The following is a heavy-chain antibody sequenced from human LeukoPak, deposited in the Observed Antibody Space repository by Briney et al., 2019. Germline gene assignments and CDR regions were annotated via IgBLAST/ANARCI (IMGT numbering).Heavy chain of an antibody. V-gene: IGHV7-4-1*02. CDR2: INTNTGNP. D-gene: IGHD1/OR15-1a*01. CDR1: GYTFTSYA. CDR3: ARGGLAGTALEDYYYYYMDV. Sequence: ASVKVSCKASGYTFTSYAMNWVRQAPGQGLEWMGWINTNTGNPTYAQGFTGRFVFSLDTSVSTAYLQISSLKAEDTAVYYCARGGLAGTALEDYYYYYMDVWGKGTTVTVSS. J-gene: IGHJ6*03.